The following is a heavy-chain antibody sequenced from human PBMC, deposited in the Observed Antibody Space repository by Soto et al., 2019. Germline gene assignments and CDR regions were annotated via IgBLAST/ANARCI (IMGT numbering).Heavy chain of an antibody. Sequence: GGSQRLSCAASGFTFSSYWMSWVRQAPGKGLEWVANIKPDGSEKNYVDSVKGRFTVSRDNAKNSLYLQMNSLRGEDTAVYYCARRGGNDYWGQGTLVTVSS. D-gene: IGHD3-16*01. J-gene: IGHJ4*02. CDR3: ARRGGNDY. CDR2: IKPDGSEK. V-gene: IGHV3-7*05. CDR1: GFTFSSYW.